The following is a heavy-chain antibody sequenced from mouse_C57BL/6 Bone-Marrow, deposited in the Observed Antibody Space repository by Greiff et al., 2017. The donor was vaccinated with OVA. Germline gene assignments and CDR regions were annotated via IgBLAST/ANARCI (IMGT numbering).Heavy chain of an antibody. D-gene: IGHD2-1*01. CDR1: EYEFPSHD. Sequence: DVMLVESGGGLVQPGESLKLSCESNEYEFPSHDMSWVRKTPEKRLELVAAINSDGGSTYYPDTMERRFIISRDNTKKTLYLQMSSLRSEDTALYYCARLVTYYYAMDYWGQGTSVTVSS. CDR3: ARLVTYYYAMDY. CDR2: INSDGGST. V-gene: IGHV5-2*01. J-gene: IGHJ4*01.